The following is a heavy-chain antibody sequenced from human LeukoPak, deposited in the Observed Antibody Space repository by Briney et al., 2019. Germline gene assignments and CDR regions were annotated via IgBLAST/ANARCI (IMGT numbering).Heavy chain of an antibody. Sequence: ASVKVSCKASGYTFTSYAMNWVRQAPGQGLEWMGWINTNTGNPTYAQGFTGRFVFSLDTSISTAYLQISSLKAEDTAVYYCAGTTPPRIAVARTGWFDPWGQGTLVTVSS. D-gene: IGHD6-19*01. CDR2: INTNTGNP. CDR3: AGTTPPRIAVARTGWFDP. V-gene: IGHV7-4-1*02. CDR1: GYTFTSYA. J-gene: IGHJ5*02.